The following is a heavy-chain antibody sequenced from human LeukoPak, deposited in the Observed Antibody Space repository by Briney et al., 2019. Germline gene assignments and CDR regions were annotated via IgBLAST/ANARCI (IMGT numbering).Heavy chain of an antibody. CDR2: ISYDGSNK. V-gene: IGHV3-30*19. CDR1: GFTFSSYG. Sequence: GGSLRLSCAASGFTFSSYGMHWVRQAPGKGLEWVAVISYDGSNKYYADSVKGRFTISRDNSKNTLYLQMNSLRAEDTAVYYCAREVRMANGGYYFDYWGQGTLVTVSS. CDR3: AREVRMANGGYYFDY. D-gene: IGHD2-8*01. J-gene: IGHJ4*02.